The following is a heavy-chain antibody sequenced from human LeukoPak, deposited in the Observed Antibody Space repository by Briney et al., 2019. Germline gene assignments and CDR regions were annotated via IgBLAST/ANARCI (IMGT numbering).Heavy chain of an antibody. CDR2: TYYRSKWYN. D-gene: IGHD6-13*01. CDR1: GDSVSSNSAA. Sequence: SQTLSLTCAISGDSVSSNSAAWNWIRQSPSRGLEWLGRTYYRSKWYNDYADSVKGRITINPDTSKNHFSLQLNSVTPEDTAMYYCTRVGYSSTWTPLPFDPWGQGTLVTVSS. CDR3: TRVGYSSTWTPLPFDP. J-gene: IGHJ5*02. V-gene: IGHV6-1*01.